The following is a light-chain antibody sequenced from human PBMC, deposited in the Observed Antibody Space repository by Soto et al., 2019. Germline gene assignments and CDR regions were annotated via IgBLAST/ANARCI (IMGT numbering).Light chain of an antibody. V-gene: IGKV3-20*01. CDR2: GAS. Sequence: DIVLTQSTGTLSLSPGERATLSCRASQSVSSKNLAWYQLKPGQAPRLLIYGASSRATGIPDRFSGRGSGTDFTLTISRLEPEDFAVYYCQQYGSSPSITFGQGTRLEI. CDR3: QQYGSSPSIT. J-gene: IGKJ5*01. CDR1: QSVSSKN.